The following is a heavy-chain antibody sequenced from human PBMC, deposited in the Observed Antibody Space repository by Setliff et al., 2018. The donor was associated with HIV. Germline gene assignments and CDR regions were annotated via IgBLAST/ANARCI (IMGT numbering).Heavy chain of an antibody. CDR3: ARCYYNFWSGYPLDYMDV. CDR1: GGSISSHY. V-gene: IGHV4-4*08. J-gene: IGHJ6*03. D-gene: IGHD3-3*01. Sequence: PSETLSLTCTVSGGSISSHYWSWIRQPPGKGLEWIGHIYTSGSTNYNPSLKSRVTMSVGTSKNQFSLKLSSVPAADTAVYYCARCYYNFWSGYPLDYMDVWGKGTTVTVSS. CDR2: IYTSGST.